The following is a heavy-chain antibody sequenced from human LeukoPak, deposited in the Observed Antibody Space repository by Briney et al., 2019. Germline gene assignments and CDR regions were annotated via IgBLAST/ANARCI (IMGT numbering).Heavy chain of an antibody. CDR3: AKGRYYYGSGSFMDV. CDR1: GFTLTSYA. D-gene: IGHD3-10*01. CDR2: ISGSGSST. Sequence: GGSLRLACAASGFTLTSYAISWVRQAPGKGLEWVSAISGSGSSTYYAESVKGRFTISRDNSKNTLYLQMNSLRAEDTAVYYCAKGRYYYGSGSFMDVWGKGTTVTVSS. J-gene: IGHJ6*03. V-gene: IGHV3-23*01.